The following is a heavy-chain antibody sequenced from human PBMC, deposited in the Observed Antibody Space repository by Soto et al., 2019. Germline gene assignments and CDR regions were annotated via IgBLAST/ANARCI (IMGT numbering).Heavy chain of an antibody. V-gene: IGHV1-46*01. CDR1: GYTFTNYX. D-gene: IGHD6-6*01. Sequence: QVHLVQSGAEVRKPGASVKVSCKASGYTFTNYXXXWVRQAPGQGLEWMGLINPSGXXXNYAQKFQGRLTMTXDTSTSTXXXXXXXXXXEDTAVYYCARGFQVEYSSSSWFDPWGQGTLVTVSS. CDR2: INPSGXXX. J-gene: IGHJ5*02. CDR3: ARGFQVEYSSSSWFDP.